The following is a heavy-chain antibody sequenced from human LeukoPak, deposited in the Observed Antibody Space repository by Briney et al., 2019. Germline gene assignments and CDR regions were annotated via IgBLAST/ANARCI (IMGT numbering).Heavy chain of an antibody. D-gene: IGHD5-24*01. Sequence: ASVKVSCKASGYTFNNYGVTWVRQAPGQGLEWMGWISCFNGETRSTQNLQGRVTMTTDTSTTTVYMELRSLTSDDTAVYYCARVPSSRAKMYAADYWGQGTLVTVSS. V-gene: IGHV1-18*01. CDR1: GYTFNNYG. J-gene: IGHJ4*02. CDR2: ISCFNGET. CDR3: ARVPSSRAKMYAADY.